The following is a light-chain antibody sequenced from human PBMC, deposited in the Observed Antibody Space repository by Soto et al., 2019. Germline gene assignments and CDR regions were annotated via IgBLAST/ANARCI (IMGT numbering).Light chain of an antibody. CDR3: QSFDKYLSAVV. CDR2: DNT. V-gene: IGLV1-40*01. Sequence: QSVLTQPRSVSGAPGERVTISCTGSSSDIGAGYRVRWYQQVRGTAPKLLIYDNTNRPSGVSVRFSGSKSGTSASLAISGLQAEDEADYYCQSFDKYLSAVVFGGGTKLTVL. CDR1: SSDIGAGYR. J-gene: IGLJ2*01.